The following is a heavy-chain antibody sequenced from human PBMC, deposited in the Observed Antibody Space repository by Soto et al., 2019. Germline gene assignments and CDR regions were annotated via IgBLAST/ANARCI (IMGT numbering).Heavy chain of an antibody. Sequence: ASVKVSCKASGYTFTSYYMHWVRQAPGQGLEWMGIINPSGGSTSYAQKFQGRVTMTRDTSTCTVYMELSSLRSEDTAVYYCARALPRYYFDYWGQGTLVTVSS. J-gene: IGHJ4*02. CDR2: INPSGGST. CDR3: ARALPRYYFDY. CDR1: GYTFTSYY. V-gene: IGHV1-46*01.